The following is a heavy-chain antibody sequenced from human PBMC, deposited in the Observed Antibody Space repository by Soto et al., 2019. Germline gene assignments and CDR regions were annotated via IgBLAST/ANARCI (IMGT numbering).Heavy chain of an antibody. CDR1: GGTFSSYT. Sequence: QVQLVQSGAEVKKPGSSVKVSCKASGGTFSSYTISWVRQAPGQGLEWMGRIIPILGIANYAQKFQGRVKITADKSTSTAYMELSSLRSEDPAVYYCARDKSSSRPVDTTGGACGFDSACGFDYWGQGTLVTVSS. D-gene: IGHD6-6*01. J-gene: IGHJ4*02. V-gene: IGHV1-69*08. CDR2: IIPILGIA. CDR3: ARDKSSSRPVDTTGGACGFDSACGFDY.